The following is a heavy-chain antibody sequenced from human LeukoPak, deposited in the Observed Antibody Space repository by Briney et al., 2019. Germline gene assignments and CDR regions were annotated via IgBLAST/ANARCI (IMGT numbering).Heavy chain of an antibody. CDR3: ATPRVPSIYSGYANDAFDI. CDR1: GYTFTSYD. D-gene: IGHD5-12*01. V-gene: IGHV1-8*01. Sequence: GASVKVSCKASGYTFTSYDINWVRQATGQGLEWMGWMNPNSGNTGYAQKFQGRVTMTRNTSISTAYMELSSLRSEDTAVYYCATPRVPSIYSGYANDAFDIWGQATMVSVSS. CDR2: MNPNSGNT. J-gene: IGHJ3*02.